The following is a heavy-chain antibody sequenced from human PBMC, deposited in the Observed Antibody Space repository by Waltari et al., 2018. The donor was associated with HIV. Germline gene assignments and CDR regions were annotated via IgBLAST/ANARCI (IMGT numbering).Heavy chain of an antibody. Sequence: QAQLMESGGGVVQPGRSLRLSCAASGFTFSNYAMHWVRQAPGKGREWVAVISYDGSNKYYADSVKGRFTISRDSSKNTLYLQMNSLTAQDTAVYYCARTFIRATNGMDVWGQGTTVFVSS. J-gene: IGHJ6*02. CDR3: ARTFIRATNGMDV. CDR1: GFTFSNYA. V-gene: IGHV3-30*03. CDR2: ISYDGSNK.